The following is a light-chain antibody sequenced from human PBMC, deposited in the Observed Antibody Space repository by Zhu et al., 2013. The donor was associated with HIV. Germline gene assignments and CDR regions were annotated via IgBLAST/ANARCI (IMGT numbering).Light chain of an antibody. CDR1: QSVLYSSNNKNY. CDR2: WAS. CDR3: QQYYSTPPT. Sequence: DIVMTQSPDSLAVSLGERATINCKSSQSVLYSSNNKNYLAWYQQKPGQPPKLLIYWASTRESGVPDRFSGSGSGTDFTLTISSLQAEDVAVYYCQQYYSTPPTFGLGDQAGDQT. J-gene: IGKJ2*01. V-gene: IGKV4-1*01.